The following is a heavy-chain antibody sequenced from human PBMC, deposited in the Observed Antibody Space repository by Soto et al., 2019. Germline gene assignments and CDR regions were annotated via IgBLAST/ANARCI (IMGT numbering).Heavy chain of an antibody. Sequence: SETLSLTCTVSGGSISSGGYYWSWIRQHPGKGLEWIGYIYYSGSTYYNPSLKSRVTISVDTSKNQFSLKLSSVTAADTAVYYCARDSASYCSSTSCRDYYYYMDVWGKGTTVTVSS. CDR2: IYYSGST. V-gene: IGHV4-31*03. CDR3: ARDSASYCSSTSCRDYYYYMDV. J-gene: IGHJ6*03. D-gene: IGHD2-2*01. CDR1: GGSISSGGYY.